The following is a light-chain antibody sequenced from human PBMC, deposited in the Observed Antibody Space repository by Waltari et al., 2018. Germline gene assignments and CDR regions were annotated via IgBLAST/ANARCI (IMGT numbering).Light chain of an antibody. Sequence: LVLTQPPATLSLSPGERATPSCRASQSVNTYLACYQQKPGQAPRLLSYGAYTRAAGIPDRFSGSGSGTDVSLTINRLEAEDFAVYYCQHHVRLPATFGQGTKVEIK. J-gene: IGKJ1*01. CDR3: QHHVRLPAT. V-gene: IGKV3-20*01. CDR2: GAY. CDR1: QSVNTY.